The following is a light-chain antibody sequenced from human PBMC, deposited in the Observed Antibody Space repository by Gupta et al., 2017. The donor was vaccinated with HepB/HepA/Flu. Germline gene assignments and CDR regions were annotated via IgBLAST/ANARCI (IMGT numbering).Light chain of an antibody. V-gene: IGKV3-20*01. CDR1: QDVSSTF. CDR2: SAS. Sequence: EIVLTQSPGTLSLSPRERATLYCRASQDVSSTFLAWYQQQPGQAPRLSIYSASNRATGIPDRFSGSVSGTEFTLTISRLEPEDFAVYYCHHYGSSSWTFGQGTEVEIK. J-gene: IGKJ1*01. CDR3: HHYGSSSWT.